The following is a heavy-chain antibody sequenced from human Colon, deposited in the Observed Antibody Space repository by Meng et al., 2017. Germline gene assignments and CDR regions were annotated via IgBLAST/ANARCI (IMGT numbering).Heavy chain of an antibody. D-gene: IGHD2-21*01. CDR3: GRDYSNGGLDY. J-gene: IGHJ4*02. Sequence: QVQLVESGGGLVKPGGSLRLSWSASGFTFSGYYMMWIRQAPGKGLEWVSYISGPGSAIYYADSVKGRFTVSRDNAKNTLYLQMNSLRAEDTAVYYCGRDYSNGGLDYWGQGTLVTVSS. CDR2: ISGPGSAI. CDR1: GFTFSGYY. V-gene: IGHV3-11*01.